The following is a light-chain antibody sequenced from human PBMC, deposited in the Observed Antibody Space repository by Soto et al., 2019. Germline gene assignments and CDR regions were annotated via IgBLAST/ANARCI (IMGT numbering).Light chain of an antibody. CDR3: CSYAGSYTYV. CDR2: DVS. CDR1: SSDVGGYNY. J-gene: IGLJ1*01. V-gene: IGLV2-11*01. Sequence: QSALTQPRPVSGSPGQSVTMSCTGTSSDVGGYNYVSWYQQHPGKAPKLMIYDVSKRPSGVPDRFSGSKSGNTASLTISGLQAEDEADYYCCSYAGSYTYVFGTGTKVTVL.